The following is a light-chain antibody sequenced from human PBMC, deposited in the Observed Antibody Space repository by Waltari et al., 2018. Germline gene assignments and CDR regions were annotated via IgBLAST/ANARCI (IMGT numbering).Light chain of an antibody. CDR3: QQRLNWPPVT. Sequence: EVVLTQSPATLSLSPGERATLSCRASQSVDRYLAWYQQNPGQAPRLLIYDTFFRATGIPARFSGSGSGTDFTLTISSLEPEDFAVYYCQQRLNWPPVTFGQGTRLEIK. CDR1: QSVDRY. J-gene: IGKJ5*01. V-gene: IGKV3-11*01. CDR2: DTF.